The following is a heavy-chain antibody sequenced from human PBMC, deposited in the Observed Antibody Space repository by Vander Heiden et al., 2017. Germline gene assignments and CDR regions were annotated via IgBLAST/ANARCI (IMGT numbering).Heavy chain of an antibody. D-gene: IGHD3-3*01. V-gene: IGHV1-8*01. CDR2: MNPNSGNT. Sequence: QVQLVQSGAEVKKPGASVQVSCKASGYTFTSYDINWVRQATGQGLEWMGWMNPNSGNTGYAQKFQGRVTMTRNTSISTAYMELSSLRSEDTAVYYCARAHYDFWSGYYTPRPPNWFDPWGQGTLVTVSS. CDR3: ARAHYDFWSGYYTPRPPNWFDP. CDR1: GYTFTSYD. J-gene: IGHJ5*02.